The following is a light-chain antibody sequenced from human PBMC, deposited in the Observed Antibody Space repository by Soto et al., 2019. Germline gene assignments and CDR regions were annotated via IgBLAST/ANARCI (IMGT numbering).Light chain of an antibody. CDR2: GAS. Sequence: EIVLTQSPVTLSLSPGERATLSCRASQSVSSSYLAWYQQRPGQAPRLLIYGASSRATGIPDRFSGSGSGTDFSLTISRLEPEDFAVYYCQQYGVSPRTFGQGTKVDI. CDR3: QQYGVSPRT. V-gene: IGKV3-20*01. J-gene: IGKJ1*01. CDR1: QSVSSSY.